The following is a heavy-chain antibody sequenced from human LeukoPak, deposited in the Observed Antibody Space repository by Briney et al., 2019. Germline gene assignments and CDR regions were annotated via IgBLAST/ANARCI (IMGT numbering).Heavy chain of an antibody. CDR3: AKASGTYYYDSSGFDY. Sequence: PGGSLRLSCAASGFTFSSYGVHWIRPAPGIGLGRVAFIRYDGSNIYYAVSVKGRITISRDNSKNTLYLQMNSLRAEDTAVYYCAKASGTYYYDSSGFDYWGQGTLVTVSS. V-gene: IGHV3-30*02. J-gene: IGHJ4*02. CDR2: IRYDGSNI. D-gene: IGHD3-22*01. CDR1: GFTFSSYG.